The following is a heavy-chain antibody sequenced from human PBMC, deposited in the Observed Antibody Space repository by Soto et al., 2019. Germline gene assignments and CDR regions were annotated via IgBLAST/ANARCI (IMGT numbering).Heavy chain of an antibody. J-gene: IGHJ4*02. CDR2: IIPMFGTA. CDR1: GGTFSNFA. D-gene: IGHD3-16*01. Sequence: QVQLVQSGAEVKKPGSSVKVSCKASGGTFSNFALSWVRQAPGQGLEWMGGIIPMFGTANYAQKFQGRVTITADKSTSAAYMVLSSLRAEDTAVSYCANWGDDFEGGGYYWGQGTLFTVSS. CDR3: ANWGDDFEGGGYY. V-gene: IGHV1-69*06.